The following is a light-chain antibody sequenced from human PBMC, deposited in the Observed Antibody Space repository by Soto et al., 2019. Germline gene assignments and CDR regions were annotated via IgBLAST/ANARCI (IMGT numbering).Light chain of an antibody. V-gene: IGLV2-8*01. J-gene: IGLJ1*01. CDR1: SSDVGGYNY. Sequence: QSVLTQPPSASGSPGQSVTISCTGTSSDVGGYNYVSWYQQHPGKAPKLMIYEVTKRPSGVPDRFSGSQSGNTASLTVSGLQAEDEADYYCVSYAGSNNFVFGTGTKLTVL. CDR3: VSYAGSNNFV. CDR2: EVT.